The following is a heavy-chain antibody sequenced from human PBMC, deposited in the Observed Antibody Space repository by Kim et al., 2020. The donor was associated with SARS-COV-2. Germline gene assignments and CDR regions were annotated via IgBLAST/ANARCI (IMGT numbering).Heavy chain of an antibody. CDR3: ARGGSVLLWFGELLRFDP. V-gene: IGHV4-34*01. CDR2: INHSGST. CDR1: GGSFSGYY. D-gene: IGHD3-10*01. Sequence: SETLSLTCAVYGGSFSGYYWSWIRQPPGKGLEWIGEINHSGSTNYNPSLKRRVTISVDTSKNQFSLKLSSVTAADTAVYYCARGGSVLLWFGELLRFDPWGQGTLVTVSS. J-gene: IGHJ5*02.